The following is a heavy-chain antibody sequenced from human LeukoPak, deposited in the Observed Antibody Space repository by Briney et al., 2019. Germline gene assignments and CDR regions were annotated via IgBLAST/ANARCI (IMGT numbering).Heavy chain of an antibody. CDR1: GGTFSSYA. J-gene: IGHJ4*02. D-gene: IGHD1-26*01. Sequence: SVTVSCKASGGTFSSYAISWVRQAPGQGLEWMGGIIPIFGTANYAQKFQGRVTITADESTSTAYMELSSLRSEDTAVYYCASGCGSYSCYFDYWGQGTLVTVSS. CDR2: IIPIFGTA. CDR3: ASGCGSYSCYFDY. V-gene: IGHV1-69*01.